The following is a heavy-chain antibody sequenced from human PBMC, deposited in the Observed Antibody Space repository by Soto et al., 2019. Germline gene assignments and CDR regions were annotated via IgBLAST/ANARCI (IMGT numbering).Heavy chain of an antibody. D-gene: IGHD2-8*01. CDR1: GFTFSEYG. Sequence: SLSLSCAASGFTFSEYGMHWVRQAPGKGLEWVAVTSYDEINEDYADSVKGRFTISRDNSKNTLYLQMSSLRVEDTAVHYCARVMGQTVSAQWFYCGLDGWCRGTTVIVP. CDR3: ARVMGQTVSAQWFYCGLDG. CDR2: TSYDEINE. V-gene: IGHV3-33*01. J-gene: IGHJ6*02.